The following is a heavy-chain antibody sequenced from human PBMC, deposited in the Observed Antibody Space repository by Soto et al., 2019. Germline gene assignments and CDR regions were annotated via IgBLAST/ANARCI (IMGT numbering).Heavy chain of an antibody. J-gene: IGHJ4*02. CDR3: AGDDVYEGNGLDY. D-gene: IGHD5-12*01. Sequence: PGWSQRLFCVASGFTFSRDRMIRIRQTPGEGLEWMAVIVNDGSNRDPADSVKGRSTISRDNSKNTLYLQMHSLGVEDTAMYYCAGDDVYEGNGLDYWCQGTLVTDSS. CDR1: GFTFSRDR. CDR2: IVNDGSNR. V-gene: IGHV3-33*01.